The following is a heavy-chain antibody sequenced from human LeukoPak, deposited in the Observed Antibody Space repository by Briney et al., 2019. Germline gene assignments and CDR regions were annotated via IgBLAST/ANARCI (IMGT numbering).Heavy chain of an antibody. CDR3: AKDPTVRAQPRRRDLDY. J-gene: IGHJ4*02. CDR1: GFTFSSYA. V-gene: IGHV3-23*01. Sequence: PGGSLRLSCAASGFTFSSYAMSWVRQAPGKGLEWASAISGSGGSTYYADSVKGRFTISRDNSKNTLYLQMNSLRAEDTAVYYCAKDPTVRAQPRRRDLDYWGQGTLVTVSS. CDR2: ISGSGGST. D-gene: IGHD1-1*01.